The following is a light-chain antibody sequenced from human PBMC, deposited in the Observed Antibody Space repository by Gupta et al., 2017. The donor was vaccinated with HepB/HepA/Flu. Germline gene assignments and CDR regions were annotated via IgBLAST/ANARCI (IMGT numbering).Light chain of an antibody. V-gene: IGKV1-16*01. CDR2: GAS. CDR1: HDITNF. J-gene: IGKJ5*01. CDR3: QQEQNRPHT. Sequence: DIQMTQSPSSLSASVGDRVTITCRASHDITNFLAWFQQKAGKAPKSLIYGASTVQGGVPSRFSGSGSGTHFTPTISNLQPEDFATYYCQQEQNRPHTFGQGTLLEFK.